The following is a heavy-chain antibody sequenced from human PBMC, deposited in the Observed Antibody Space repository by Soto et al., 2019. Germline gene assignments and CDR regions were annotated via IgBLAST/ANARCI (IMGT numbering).Heavy chain of an antibody. D-gene: IGHD3-10*01. V-gene: IGHV3-49*03. CDR2: IRSKAYGGTT. Sequence: GGSLRLSCTASGFTFGDYAMSWFRQAPGKGLEWVGFIRSKAYGGTTEYAASVKGRFTISRDDSKSIAYLQMNSLKTEDTAVYYCTRGYYYGSGRYYNMAFDIWGQATMVTVSS. CDR3: TRGYYYGSGRYYNMAFDI. CDR1: GFTFGDYA. J-gene: IGHJ3*02.